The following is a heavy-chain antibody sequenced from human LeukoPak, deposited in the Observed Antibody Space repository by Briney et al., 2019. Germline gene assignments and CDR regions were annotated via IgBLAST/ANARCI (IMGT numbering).Heavy chain of an antibody. CDR1: GFTFSTYA. CDR2: LSGSGGST. D-gene: IGHD5-18*01. J-gene: IGHJ4*02. CDR3: AVRGWIQLWLPSY. V-gene: IGHV3-23*01. Sequence: GGSLRLSCAASGFTFSTYAMSWVRQAPGKGLEWVSALSGSGGSTYYADSVKGRFTISRDNSKNTLYLQMNSLRAEDTAVYYCAVRGWIQLWLPSYWGQGTLVTDSS.